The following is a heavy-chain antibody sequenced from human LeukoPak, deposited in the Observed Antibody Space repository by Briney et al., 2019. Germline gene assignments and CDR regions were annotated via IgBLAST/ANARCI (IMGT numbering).Heavy chain of an antibody. V-gene: IGHV1-8*03. CDR2: MNPNSGNT. J-gene: IGHJ6*03. CDR1: GYTFTSYD. Sequence: GASVKVSCKASGYTFTSYDINWVRQATGQGLEWMGWMNPNSGNTGYAQKFQGRVTITRNTSISTAYMELSSLRSEDTAVYYCARAKRGYSYGYWYYYYYYMDVWGKGTTVTASS. CDR3: ARAKRGYSYGYWYYYYYYMDV. D-gene: IGHD5-18*01.